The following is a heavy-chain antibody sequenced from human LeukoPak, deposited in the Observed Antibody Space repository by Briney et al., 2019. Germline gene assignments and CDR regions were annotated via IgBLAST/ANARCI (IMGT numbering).Heavy chain of an antibody. Sequence: GRSLRLSCAASGFTFSSYGMHWVRQAPGKGLEWVSVIYSGGGTYYADSVRGRFTISRDNSKNTLYLQLNSLRAEDTAVYYCARYPYSTSSWSDPWGQGTLVTVSS. J-gene: IGHJ5*02. CDR1: GFTFSSYG. CDR2: IYSGGGT. V-gene: IGHV3-66*01. CDR3: ARYPYSTSSWSDP. D-gene: IGHD6-6*01.